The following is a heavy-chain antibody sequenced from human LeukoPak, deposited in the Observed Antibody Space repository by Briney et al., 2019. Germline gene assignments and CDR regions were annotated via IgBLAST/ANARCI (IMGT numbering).Heavy chain of an antibody. D-gene: IGHD3-10*01. Sequence: SETLSLTCTVSGGSISSYDWSWIRQPAGKGLEWIGRIDTSGSTNYNPSLKSRVTISVDTSKNQFSLKLSSVTAADTAVYYCARDYGSGSYYAFDIWGQGTMVTVSS. V-gene: IGHV4-4*07. CDR3: ARDYGSGSYYAFDI. CDR1: GGSISSYD. J-gene: IGHJ3*02. CDR2: IDTSGST.